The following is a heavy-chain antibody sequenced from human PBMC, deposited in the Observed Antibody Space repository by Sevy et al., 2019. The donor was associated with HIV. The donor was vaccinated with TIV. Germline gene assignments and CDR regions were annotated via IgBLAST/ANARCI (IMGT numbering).Heavy chain of an antibody. J-gene: IGHJ4*02. CDR1: GLSFSLYY. V-gene: IGHV3-7*01. CDR3: ASVKGGYYSGSGTFFPLAFDY. Sequence: GGSLRLSCGASGLSFSLYYMSWVRQTPGKGLEWVANIKQDGSEKFYVDSVRGRFTISRDNAKNSLYLHMNSLRPDDTAIYYCASVKGGYYSGSGTFFPLAFDYWGQGTLVTVSS. D-gene: IGHD3-10*01. CDR2: IKQDGSEK.